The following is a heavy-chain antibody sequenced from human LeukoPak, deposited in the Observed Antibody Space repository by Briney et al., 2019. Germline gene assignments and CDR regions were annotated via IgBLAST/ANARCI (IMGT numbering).Heavy chain of an antibody. CDR1: GGTFSSYA. J-gene: IGHJ4*02. V-gene: IGHV1-69*13. Sequence: SVKVSCKASGGTFSSYAISWVRQAPGQGLEWMGGIIPIFGTANYAQKFQGRVTITADESTSTAYMELSSLRSEDTAVYYCARVRYYHDSSGYYSTMYYFDYWGQGTLVTVSS. CDR2: IIPIFGTA. CDR3: ARVRYYHDSSGYYSTMYYFDY. D-gene: IGHD3-22*01.